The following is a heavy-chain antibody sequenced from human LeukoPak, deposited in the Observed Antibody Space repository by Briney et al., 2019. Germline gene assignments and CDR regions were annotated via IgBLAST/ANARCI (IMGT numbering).Heavy chain of an antibody. CDR3: ARGLQYYYDSSGYYDFDAFDI. CDR1: GYTFTSYA. V-gene: IGHV1-3*01. J-gene: IGHJ3*02. Sequence: ASVKVSCKASGYTFTSYAMHWGRQAPGQRLEWMGWINAGNGNTKYSQKFQGRVTITRDTSASTAYMELSSLRSEDTAVYYCARGLQYYYDSSGYYDFDAFDIWGQGTMVTVSS. CDR2: INAGNGNT. D-gene: IGHD3-22*01.